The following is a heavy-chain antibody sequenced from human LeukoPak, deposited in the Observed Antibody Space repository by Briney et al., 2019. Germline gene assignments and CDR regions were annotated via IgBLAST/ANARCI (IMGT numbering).Heavy chain of an antibody. J-gene: IGHJ4*02. CDR2: IYYSGNT. CDR3: ARQTGSGLFILP. D-gene: IGHD3/OR15-3a*01. CDR1: GGSFSGYY. Sequence: SETLSLTCAVYGGSFSGYYWGWIRQPPGKGLEWIGSIYYSGNTYYNASLKSQVSISIDTSKNQFSLKLTSVTAADTAVYYCARQTGSGLFILPGGQGTLVTVSS. V-gene: IGHV4-39*01.